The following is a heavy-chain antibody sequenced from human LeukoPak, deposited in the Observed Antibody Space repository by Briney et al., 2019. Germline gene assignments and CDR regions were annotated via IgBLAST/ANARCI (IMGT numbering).Heavy chain of an antibody. Sequence: GGSLRLSCVASGFTFSDHYMDWVRQAPGKGLEWVGRTRNKANSYTTEYAASVKGRFTISRDDSENSLYLQMNSLKTEDTAVYYCARVQRRDDYSFDYWGQGTLVTVSS. CDR1: GFTFSDHY. J-gene: IGHJ4*02. D-gene: IGHD5-24*01. CDR3: ARVQRRDDYSFDY. V-gene: IGHV3-72*01. CDR2: TRNKANSYTT.